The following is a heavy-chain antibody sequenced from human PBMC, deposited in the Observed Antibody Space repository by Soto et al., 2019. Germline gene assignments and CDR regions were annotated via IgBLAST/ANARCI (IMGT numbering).Heavy chain of an antibody. Sequence: GGSLRLSCAASGFTFSSYGMHWVRQAPGKGLEWVAVIWYDGSNKYYADSVKGRFTISRDNSKNTLYLQMNSLRAEDTAVYYCARDIVVAPAALRGDEDGMDVWGQGTTVTVSS. CDR2: IWYDGSNK. CDR3: ARDIVVAPAALRGDEDGMDV. J-gene: IGHJ6*02. V-gene: IGHV3-33*01. D-gene: IGHD2-2*01. CDR1: GFTFSSYG.